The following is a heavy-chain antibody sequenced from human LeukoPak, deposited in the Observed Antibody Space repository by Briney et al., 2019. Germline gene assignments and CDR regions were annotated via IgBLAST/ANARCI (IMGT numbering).Heavy chain of an antibody. D-gene: IGHD4-17*01. V-gene: IGHV4-31*03. CDR3: ARDYGDSNYWYFDL. J-gene: IGHJ2*01. CDR2: IYYSGGT. Sequence: SQTLSLTCTVSGGSISSGGYYWSWIRQHPGKGLEWIGYIYYSGGTYYKPTLKSRVTISVDTSKNHFSLKLNSVTAADTAVYYCARDYGDSNYWYFDLWGRGTLVTVSS. CDR1: GGSISSGGYY.